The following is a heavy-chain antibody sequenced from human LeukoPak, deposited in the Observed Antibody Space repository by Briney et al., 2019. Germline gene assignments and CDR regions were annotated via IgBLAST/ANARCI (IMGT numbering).Heavy chain of an antibody. CDR1: GGSISSSNW. CDR3: ARGANAAGYGMDV. Sequence: SETLSLTCAVSGGSISSSNWWSWVRQPPGKGLEWIGEIYHSGSTNCNPSLKSRVTISVDKSKDQFSLKLSSVTAADTAVYYCARGANAAGYGMDVWGQGTTVTVSS. V-gene: IGHV4-4*02. J-gene: IGHJ6*02. CDR2: IYHSGST. D-gene: IGHD1-14*01.